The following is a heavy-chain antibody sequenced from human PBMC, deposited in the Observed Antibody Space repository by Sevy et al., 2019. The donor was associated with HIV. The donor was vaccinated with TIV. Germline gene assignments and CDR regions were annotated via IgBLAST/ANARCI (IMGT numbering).Heavy chain of an antibody. V-gene: IGHV3-23*01. CDR3: AKDTGGYCSSTSCYTRGHFDY. CDR2: ISGSGGST. D-gene: IGHD2-2*02. CDR1: GFTFSSYA. J-gene: IGHJ4*02. Sequence: GESLKVACAASGFTFSSYAMSWVRQAPGKGLEWVSAISGSGGSTYYADSVKGRFTISRDNSKNTLYLQMNSLRAEDTAVYYCAKDTGGYCSSTSCYTRGHFDYWGQGTLVTVSS.